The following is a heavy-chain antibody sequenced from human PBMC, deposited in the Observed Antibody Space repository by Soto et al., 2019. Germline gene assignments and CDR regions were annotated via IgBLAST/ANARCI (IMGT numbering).Heavy chain of an antibody. CDR3: ARDGRAYCGGDCYSGDY. J-gene: IGHJ4*02. CDR2: ISYDGSNK. D-gene: IGHD2-21*02. Sequence: QVQLVESGGGVVQPGRSLRLSCAASGFTFSSYAMHWVRQAPGKGLEWVAVISYDGSNKYYADSVKGRFTISRDNSKNTLYLQMNSLRAEDTAVYYCARDGRAYCGGDCYSGDYWGQGTLVTVSS. CDR1: GFTFSSYA. V-gene: IGHV3-30-3*01.